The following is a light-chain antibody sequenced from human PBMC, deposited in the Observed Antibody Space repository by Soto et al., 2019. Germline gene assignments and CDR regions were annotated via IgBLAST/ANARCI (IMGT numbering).Light chain of an antibody. Sequence: DIVMTQSPDSLVVSLGERATINCKSSQSVLYSPNNKNYLAWFQQKPGQPPKLLIYWASTRESGVPDRFSGSGSGTDFTLTISSLQAEDVATYYCQQYAGIPFTFGPGTTVEIK. CDR1: QSVLYSPNNKNY. CDR2: WAS. J-gene: IGKJ3*01. CDR3: QQYAGIPFT. V-gene: IGKV4-1*01.